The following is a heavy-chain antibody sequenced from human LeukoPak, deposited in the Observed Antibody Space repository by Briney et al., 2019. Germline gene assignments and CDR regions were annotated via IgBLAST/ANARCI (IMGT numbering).Heavy chain of an antibody. Sequence: GGSLRLSCAVSGLTFRSYWMSWVREAPRKGLEWVANINQGGSEKYFVDSVRGRFTISRDNAKNLLHLQMETLRADDTAVYYCARERDGRFFDYWGQGTLVTVSS. J-gene: IGHJ4*02. CDR3: ARERDGRFFDY. CDR1: GLTFRSYW. V-gene: IGHV3-7*01. CDR2: INQGGSEK. D-gene: IGHD5-24*01.